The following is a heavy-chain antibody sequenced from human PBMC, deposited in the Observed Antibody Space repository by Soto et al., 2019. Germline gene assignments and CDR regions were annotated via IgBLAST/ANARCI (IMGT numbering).Heavy chain of an antibody. Sequence: GGSLRLSCAASGFTFSSYSMNWVRQAPGKGLEWVSSISSSSSYIYYADSVKGRFTISRDNAKNSLYLQMNSLRAEDTAVYYCARAYYDFWSGQFKGYYYYYMDVWGKGTTVTVSS. V-gene: IGHV3-21*01. CDR1: GFTFSSYS. CDR2: ISSSSSYI. J-gene: IGHJ6*03. D-gene: IGHD3-3*01. CDR3: ARAYYDFWSGQFKGYYYYYMDV.